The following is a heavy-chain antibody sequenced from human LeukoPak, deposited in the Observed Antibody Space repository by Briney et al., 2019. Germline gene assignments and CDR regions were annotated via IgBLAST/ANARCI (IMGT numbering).Heavy chain of an antibody. J-gene: IGHJ3*02. CDR2: INHSGST. CDR3: ARAASRSWFIDAFDI. V-gene: IGHV4-34*01. D-gene: IGHD6-13*01. CDR1: GGSFSGYY. Sequence: SETLSLTCAVSGGSFSGYYWSWIRQPPGKGLEWIGEINHSGSTNYNPSLKSRVTISVDTSKNQFSLKLSSVTAADTAVYYCARAASRSWFIDAFDIWGQGTMVTVSS.